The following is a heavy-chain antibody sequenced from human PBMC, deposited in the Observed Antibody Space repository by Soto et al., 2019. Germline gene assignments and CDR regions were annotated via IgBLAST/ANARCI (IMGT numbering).Heavy chain of an antibody. CDR1: GFTFINYG. CDR3: ASGGSSLNFDS. D-gene: IGHD6-6*01. J-gene: IGHJ4*02. Sequence: PGGSLRLSCAASGFTFINYGMHWVRQAPGKGLQWVAIIWYDGSNKYYADSVKGRFTISRDNSKNTVYLQMNSLRAEDTAVYYCASGGSSLNFDSWGQGTLVTVSS. V-gene: IGHV3-33*01. CDR2: IWYDGSNK.